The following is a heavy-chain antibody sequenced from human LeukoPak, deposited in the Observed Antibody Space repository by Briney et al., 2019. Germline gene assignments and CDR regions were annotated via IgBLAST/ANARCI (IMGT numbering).Heavy chain of an antibody. CDR1: GGSISSYY. CDR2: IYYSGST. CDR3: TRARSNRWVGMDV. Sequence: SETLSLTCTVSGGSISSYYWSWIRQPPGKGLEWIGYIYYSGSTNYNPSLKSRVTISVDTSKNQFSLKLSSVTAADTAVYHCTRARSNRWVGMDVWGQGTTVTVSS. J-gene: IGHJ6*02. D-gene: IGHD6-13*01. V-gene: IGHV4-59*01.